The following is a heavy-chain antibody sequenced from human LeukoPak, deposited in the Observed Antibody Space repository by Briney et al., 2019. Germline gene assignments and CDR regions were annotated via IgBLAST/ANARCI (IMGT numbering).Heavy chain of an antibody. Sequence: PGGSLRLSCAASGFTFSTYSMNWVRQPPGKGLEWIGEIYHSGSTNYNPSLKSRVTISVDKSKNQFSLKLSSVTAADTAVYYCASNDYGSGSYYDAFDIWGQGTMVTVSS. CDR1: GFTFSTYSM. J-gene: IGHJ3*02. V-gene: IGHV4-4*02. D-gene: IGHD3-10*01. CDR3: ASNDYGSGSYYDAFDI. CDR2: IYHSGST.